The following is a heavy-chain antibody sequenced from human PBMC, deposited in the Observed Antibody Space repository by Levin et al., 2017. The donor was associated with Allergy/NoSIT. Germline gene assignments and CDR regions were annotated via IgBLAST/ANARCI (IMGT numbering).Heavy chain of an antibody. CDR2: ISPNNGHT. V-gene: IGHV1-18*01. J-gene: IGHJ3*02. CDR1: GYTFRVYG. Sequence: ASVKVSCKASGYTFRVYGIIWVRQAPGEGLEWLGWISPNNGHTKVSHKVQGRVTMTTDASTTTAYLDVRSLTSDDTAVYYCARERGTGWYDNAFEIWGQGTLVSGSS. D-gene: IGHD6-19*01. CDR3: ARERGTGWYDNAFEI.